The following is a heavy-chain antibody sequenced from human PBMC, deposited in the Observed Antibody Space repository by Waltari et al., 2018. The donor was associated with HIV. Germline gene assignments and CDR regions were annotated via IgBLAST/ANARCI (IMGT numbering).Heavy chain of an antibody. J-gene: IGHJ4*02. CDR3: ARFHYYGSGSYYYYFDY. V-gene: IGHV4-39*01. CDR2: IYYSGST. CDR1: GGSISSSSYY. D-gene: IGHD3-10*01. Sequence: QLQLQESGPGLVKPSETLSLTCTVSGGSISSSSYYWGWIRQLPGNGLEWIGKIYYSGSTYYNPSLKSRVTISVDTSKNQFSLKLSSVTAADTAVYYCARFHYYGSGSYYYYFDYWGQGTLVTVSS.